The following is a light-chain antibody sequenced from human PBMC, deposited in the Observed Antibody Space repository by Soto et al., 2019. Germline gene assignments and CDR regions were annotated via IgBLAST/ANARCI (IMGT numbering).Light chain of an antibody. CDR1: QSVSSNH. J-gene: IGKJ1*01. Sequence: EIVFTQSPCTLSLSPGERATLSCRASQSVSSNHLAWYQQKPGQAPRLLIYGGSSRATGIPVRFSGSGSETDFTLTITRLEPEDFAVYYCQQYSSSRTFGQGTKVDIK. V-gene: IGKV3-20*01. CDR3: QQYSSSRT. CDR2: GGS.